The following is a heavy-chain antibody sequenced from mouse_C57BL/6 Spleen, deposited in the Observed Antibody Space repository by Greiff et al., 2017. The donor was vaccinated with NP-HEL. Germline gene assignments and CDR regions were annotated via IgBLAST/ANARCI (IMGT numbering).Heavy chain of an antibody. J-gene: IGHJ2*01. V-gene: IGHV5-4*01. CDR1: GFTFSSYA. CDR2: ISDGGSYT. CDR3: ARDTGNYAFDY. Sequence: EVKLMESGGGLVKPGGSLKLSCAASGFTFSSYAMSWVRQTPEKRLEWVATISDGGSYTYYPDNVKGRFTISRDNAKNNLYLQMSHLKSEDTAMYYCARDTGNYAFDYWGQGTTLTVSS. D-gene: IGHD2-1*01.